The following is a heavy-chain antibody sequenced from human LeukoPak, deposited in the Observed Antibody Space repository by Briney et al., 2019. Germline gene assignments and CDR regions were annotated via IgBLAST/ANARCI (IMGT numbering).Heavy chain of an antibody. CDR1: GDSVSSNSVA. V-gene: IGHV6-1*01. J-gene: IGHJ4*02. Sequence: SQTLSLTCAISGDSVSSNSVAWNWLRQSPSIGLEWLGRTYYRSKWYNDYAVSVKSRININPDTSKNQYSLQLNSGTPEDTAVYYCARGSSSWQYDYWGQGTLVTVSS. CDR3: ARGSSSWQYDY. D-gene: IGHD6-13*01. CDR2: TYYRSKWYN.